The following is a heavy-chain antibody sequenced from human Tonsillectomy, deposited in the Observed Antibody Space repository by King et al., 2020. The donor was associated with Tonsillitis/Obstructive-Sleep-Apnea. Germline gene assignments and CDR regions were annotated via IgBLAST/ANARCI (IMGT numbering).Heavy chain of an antibody. D-gene: IGHD2-2*01. V-gene: IGHV1-69*12. Sequence: QLVQSGAEVKKPGSSVKVSCKASGGTFSSYAISWVRQAPGQGLEWVGGRRPIFGTANSAQKLQGRVTITVDESTTTAYMELSRMRSEDTAVYYCARYCRSTSCHNPIISGGFWLDPWGQGTLVTVSS. CDR1: GGTFSSYA. CDR2: RRPIFGTA. CDR3: ARYCRSTSCHNPIISGGFWLDP. J-gene: IGHJ5*02.